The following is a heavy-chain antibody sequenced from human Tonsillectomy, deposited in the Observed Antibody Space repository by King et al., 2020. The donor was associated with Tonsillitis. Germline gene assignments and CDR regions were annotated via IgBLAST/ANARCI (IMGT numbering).Heavy chain of an antibody. CDR3: ARDRTTISGVVSDY. J-gene: IGHJ4*02. D-gene: IGHD3-3*01. V-gene: IGHV1-18*01. CDR1: GYTFTSYG. Sequence: HVQLVQSGGEVKKPGASVKVSCKASGYTFTSYGISWVRQAPGQGLEWMGWISTVNGNTLYAQKFQGRVTLTTDTSTNTAYMELRSLRSDDTAVYYCARDRTTISGVVSDYWGQGTLVTVSS. CDR2: ISTVNGNT.